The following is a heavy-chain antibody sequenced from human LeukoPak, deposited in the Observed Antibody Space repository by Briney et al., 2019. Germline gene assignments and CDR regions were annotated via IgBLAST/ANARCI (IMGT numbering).Heavy chain of an antibody. Sequence: ASVKVSCKASGYTFTGYYMHWVRQAPGQGLEWMGWINPNSGGTNYAQKFQGRVTMTRDTSISTAYMELSRLRSDDTAVYYCARDLSPIVGATTDYYYGMDVWGQGTTVTVSS. V-gene: IGHV1-2*02. CDR3: ARDLSPIVGATTDYYYGMDV. D-gene: IGHD1-26*01. CDR2: INPNSGGT. CDR1: GYTFTGYY. J-gene: IGHJ6*02.